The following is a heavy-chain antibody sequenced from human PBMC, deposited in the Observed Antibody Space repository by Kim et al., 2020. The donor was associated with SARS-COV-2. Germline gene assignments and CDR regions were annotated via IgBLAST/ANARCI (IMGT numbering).Heavy chain of an antibody. D-gene: IGHD3-22*01. CDR2: N. J-gene: IGHJ4*02. Sequence: NYYADSVKGRFTISRDNSKNTLYLQMNSLRAEDTAVYYCARDYDSSGPDYWGQGTLVTVSS. CDR3: ARDYDSSGPDY. V-gene: IGHV3-33*01.